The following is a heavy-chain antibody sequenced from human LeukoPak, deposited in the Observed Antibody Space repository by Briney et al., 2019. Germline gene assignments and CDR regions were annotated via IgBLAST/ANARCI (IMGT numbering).Heavy chain of an antibody. CDR3: AREGWHDSSGYYYIYFDY. Sequence: GGSLRLSCAASGFTFSDYYMSWIRQAPGKGLEWVSYISSSGSTIYYADSVKGRFTISRDNAKNSLYLQMNSLRAEDTAVYYCAREGWHDSSGYYYIYFDYWGQGTLVTVSS. J-gene: IGHJ4*02. D-gene: IGHD3-22*01. CDR1: GFTFSDYY. V-gene: IGHV3-11*04. CDR2: ISSSGSTI.